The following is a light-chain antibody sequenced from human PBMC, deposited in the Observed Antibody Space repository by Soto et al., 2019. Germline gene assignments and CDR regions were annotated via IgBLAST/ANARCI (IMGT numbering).Light chain of an antibody. V-gene: IGKV1-5*03. Sequence: DIQMSQSPSCLSAYVGDRVTITCRASQGISSALAWYQQKPGKAPKLLIYKASTLKSGVPSRFSGSGSGTEFTLTISSLQPDDFATYYCQHYNSYSEAFGQGTKVDI. J-gene: IGKJ1*01. CDR3: QHYNSYSEA. CDR2: KAS. CDR1: QGISSA.